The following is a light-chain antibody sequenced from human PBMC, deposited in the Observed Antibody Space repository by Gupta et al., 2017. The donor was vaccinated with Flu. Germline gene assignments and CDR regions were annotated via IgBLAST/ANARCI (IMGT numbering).Light chain of an antibody. Sequence: QLVLTQSPSASAPLGAPVKLTCPLSRGHSTYAIAWHQQPPEKGPRFLMKVNSDGSHTKGDEIPDRFSGSSSGTERYLTISSLQSEDEADYYCQTWGAGKGVFGGGTKLTVL. J-gene: IGLJ3*02. CDR3: QTWGAGKGV. V-gene: IGLV4-69*01. CDR1: RGHSTYA. CDR2: VNSDGSH.